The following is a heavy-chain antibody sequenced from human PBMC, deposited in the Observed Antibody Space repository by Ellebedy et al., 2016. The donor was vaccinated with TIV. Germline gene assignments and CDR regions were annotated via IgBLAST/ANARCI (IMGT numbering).Heavy chain of an antibody. CDR2: IGPYNGDT. CDR3: AKDRGYDPDTFDI. D-gene: IGHD3-22*01. J-gene: IGHJ3*02. CDR1: GYTFSTFG. V-gene: IGHV1-18*01. Sequence: AASVKVSCKASGYTFSTFGISWVRQAPGQGLEWLGWIGPYNGDTNYAHNLQGRGTMTTDTSTGTAYMELVRLRSDDTAVYYCAKDRGYDPDTFDIWGQGTMVTVSS.